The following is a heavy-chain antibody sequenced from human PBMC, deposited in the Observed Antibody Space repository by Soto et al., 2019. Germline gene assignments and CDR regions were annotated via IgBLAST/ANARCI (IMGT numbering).Heavy chain of an antibody. CDR3: ARLGQLVNNFDY. Sequence: PSETLSLPGPVSGCSISSGGYYWSWIRQHPGKGLEWIGYIYYSGSTYYNPSLKSRVTISVDTSKNQFSLKLSSVTAADTAVYYCARLGQLVNNFDYWGQGKLVTVSS. V-gene: IGHV4-31*03. J-gene: IGHJ4*02. D-gene: IGHD6-13*01. CDR2: IYYSGST. CDR1: GCSISSGGYY.